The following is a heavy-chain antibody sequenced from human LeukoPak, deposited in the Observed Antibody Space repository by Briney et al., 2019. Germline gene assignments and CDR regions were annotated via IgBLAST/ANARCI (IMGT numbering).Heavy chain of an antibody. V-gene: IGHV3-48*04. CDR3: ARATHPRTLGDNYYLDS. D-gene: IGHD1-1*01. Sequence: GGSLRLSCAASGFTFSSYSMNWVRQAPGKGLEWVSFISTRGNSIYYADSVKGRFTISRDNAKNSLYLQMNSLRVEDTAVYYCARATHPRTLGDNYYLDSWGQGTLLSVSS. CDR2: ISTRGNSI. CDR1: GFTFSSYS. J-gene: IGHJ4*02.